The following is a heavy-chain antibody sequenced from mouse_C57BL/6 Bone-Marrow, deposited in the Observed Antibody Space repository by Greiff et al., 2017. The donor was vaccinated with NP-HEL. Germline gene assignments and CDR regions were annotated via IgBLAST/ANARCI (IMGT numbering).Heavy chain of an antibody. D-gene: IGHD2-4*01. CDR1: GFTFSSYA. Sequence: EVQRVESGGGLVKPGGSLKLSCAASGFTFSSYAMSWVRQTPEKRLEWVATISDGGSYTYYPDNVKGRFTISRDNAKNNLYLQMSHLKSEDTAMYYCAREGDYDDGLYAMDYWGQGTSVTVSS. V-gene: IGHV5-4*01. J-gene: IGHJ4*01. CDR3: AREGDYDDGLYAMDY. CDR2: ISDGGSYT.